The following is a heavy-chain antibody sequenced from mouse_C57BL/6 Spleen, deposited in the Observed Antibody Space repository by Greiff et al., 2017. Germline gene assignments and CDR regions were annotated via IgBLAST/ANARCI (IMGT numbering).Heavy chain of an antibody. Sequence: VQLQQPGAELVKPGASVKLSCKASGYTFTSYWMHWVKQRPGQGLEWIGMIHPNSGSTNYNEKFKSKATLTVDKSSSTAYMQLSSLTSEDSAVYYCARLYDYYAMDDWGQGTSVTVSS. V-gene: IGHV1-64*01. CDR1: GYTFTSYW. J-gene: IGHJ4*01. CDR3: ARLYDYYAMDD. CDR2: IHPNSGST. D-gene: IGHD1-3*01.